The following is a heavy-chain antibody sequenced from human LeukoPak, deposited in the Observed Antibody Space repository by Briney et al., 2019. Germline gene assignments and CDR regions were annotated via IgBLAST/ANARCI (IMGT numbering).Heavy chain of an antibody. J-gene: IGHJ6*02. CDR1: GYTFTSYA. V-gene: IGHV1-3*01. CDR3: ARGGITIFGVVIIRDYYGMDV. CDR2: INAGNGNT. D-gene: IGHD3-3*01. Sequence: ASVKVSCKASGYTFTSYAMHWVRQAPGQRLEWMGWINAGNGNTKYSQKFQGRVTITRDTSASTAYMELSSLSSEDTAVYYCARGGITIFGVVIIRDYYGMDVWGQGTTVTVSS.